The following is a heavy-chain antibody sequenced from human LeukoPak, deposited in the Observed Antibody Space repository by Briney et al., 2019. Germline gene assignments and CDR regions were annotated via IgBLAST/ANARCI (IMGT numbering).Heavy chain of an antibody. V-gene: IGHV3-66*01. Sequence: GGSLRLSCAASGFTVSTNYMSWVRQAPGKGLEWVSVIYSGDTTFYADSVRGKFTISRDNPKNTLYLQMNSLRAEDTAVYYCASILRSSSGYYFDYWGQGTLVTVSS. CDR3: ASILRSSSGYYFDY. D-gene: IGHD3-10*01. CDR1: GFTVSTNY. J-gene: IGHJ4*02. CDR2: IYSGDTT.